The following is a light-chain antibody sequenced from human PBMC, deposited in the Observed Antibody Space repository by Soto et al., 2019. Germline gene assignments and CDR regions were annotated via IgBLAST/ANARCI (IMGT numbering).Light chain of an antibody. V-gene: IGLV2-23*01. J-gene: IGLJ1*01. CDR3: CSYAGSSTSGV. CDR1: ISDVGSYNL. Sequence: QSVRTQPSSVSGSPGQSITISCTGTISDVGSYNLVSWYQQHPGKAPKLMIYEGSKRPSGVSNRFSGSKSGNTASLTISGLQAEDEADYYCCSYAGSSTSGVFGTGTKVTVL. CDR2: EGS.